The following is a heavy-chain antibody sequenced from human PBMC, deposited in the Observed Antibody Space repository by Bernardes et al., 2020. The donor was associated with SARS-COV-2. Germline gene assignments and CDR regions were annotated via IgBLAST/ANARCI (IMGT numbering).Heavy chain of an antibody. CDR3: ARVGIVGAKLADAFDI. CDR1: GGSISSYY. J-gene: IGHJ3*02. Sequence: SETLSLTCTVSGGSISSYYWSWIRQPPGKGLEWIGYIYYSGSTNYNPSLKSRVTISVDTSKNQFSLKLSSVTAADTAVYYCARVGIVGAKLADAFDIWGQGTMVTVSS. D-gene: IGHD1-26*01. CDR2: IYYSGST. V-gene: IGHV4-59*01.